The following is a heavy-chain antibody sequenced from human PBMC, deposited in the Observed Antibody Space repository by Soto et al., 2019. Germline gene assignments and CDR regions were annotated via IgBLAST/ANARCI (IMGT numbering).Heavy chain of an antibody. CDR1: GSTFSDSA. D-gene: IGHD3-3*02. Sequence: ELQLVESGGALVQPGGSLRLSCAASGSTFSDSAMHWGRLASGKGLEWVGRIQTKSNYYATAYGESVKGRFTISRDESKHTAYLQMNSLKADDTAVYFCTCSISGDTGLHFWGQGTLVTVSS. J-gene: IGHJ4*02. V-gene: IGHV3-73*02. CDR3: TCSISGDTGLHF. CDR2: IQTKSNYYAT.